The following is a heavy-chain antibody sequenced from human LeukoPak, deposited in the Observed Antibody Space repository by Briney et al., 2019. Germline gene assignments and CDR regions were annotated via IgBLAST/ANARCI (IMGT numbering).Heavy chain of an antibody. D-gene: IGHD3-3*01. Sequence: GRSLRLSCAASGFTFSSYWMHWVRQAPGKGLMWVSRINSDGSSTSYADSVKGRFTISRDNAKNTLYLQMNSLSAEDTAVYYCESPLSDLWSGYSPNDAFDIWGQGTMVTVSS. J-gene: IGHJ3*02. CDR3: ESPLSDLWSGYSPNDAFDI. V-gene: IGHV3-74*01. CDR1: GFTFSSYW. CDR2: INSDGSST.